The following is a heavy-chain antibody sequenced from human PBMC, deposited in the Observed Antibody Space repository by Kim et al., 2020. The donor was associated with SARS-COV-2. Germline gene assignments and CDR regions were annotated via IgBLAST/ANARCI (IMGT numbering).Heavy chain of an antibody. Sequence: GGSLRLSCAASGFTFSSYGMHWVRQAPGKGLEWVAVIWYDGSNKYYADSVKGRFTISRDNSKNTLYLQMNSLRAEDTAVYYCAKAAGKGLAPSRYFDYWGQGTLVTVSS. CDR3: AKAAGKGLAPSRYFDY. V-gene: IGHV3-33*06. CDR2: IWYDGSNK. J-gene: IGHJ4*02. CDR1: GFTFSSYG. D-gene: IGHD6-19*01.